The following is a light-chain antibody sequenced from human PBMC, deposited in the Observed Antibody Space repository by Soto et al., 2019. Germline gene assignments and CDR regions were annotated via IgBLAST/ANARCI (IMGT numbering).Light chain of an antibody. CDR2: LCS. J-gene: IGKJ1*01. CDR3: LQAPQTRRT. CDR1: QSLLHSNGYNY. V-gene: IGKV2-28*01. Sequence: DIELTQSPFSLPGTPGESASISCRSSQSLLHSNGYNYLDWYLQKPGQYLQRLIYLCSNRSSGVRDGFTGSGSGTDFTLKIRRLEAEDVGVYYCLQAPQTRRTSGQGPTVDFK.